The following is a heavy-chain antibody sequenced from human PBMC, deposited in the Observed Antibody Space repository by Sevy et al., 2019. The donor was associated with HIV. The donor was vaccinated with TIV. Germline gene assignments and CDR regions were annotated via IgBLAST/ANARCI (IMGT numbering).Heavy chain of an antibody. CDR3: ATAREYYSDSSGYLDY. D-gene: IGHD3-22*01. CDR1: GYTLTEVS. J-gene: IGHJ4*02. V-gene: IGHV1-24*01. Sequence: ASVKVSCKVSGYTLTEVSMHWVRHCPGKGLEWMGRFDPEDGETIYAQKFQGRITMTEDTSTDTAYMELRSLRSEDTAVYHCATAREYYSDSSGYLDYWGQGPLVTVSS. CDR2: FDPEDGET.